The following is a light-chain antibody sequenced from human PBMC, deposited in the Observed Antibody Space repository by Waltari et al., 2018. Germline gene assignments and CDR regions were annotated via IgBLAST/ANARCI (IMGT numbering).Light chain of an antibody. CDR1: QSLLHSNGYNY. V-gene: IGKV2-28*01. Sequence: DIVMTQSPLSLPVTPGEPASISCRSSQSLLHSNGYNYLDWYLQKPGQSPQLLFYLVFNRASGVPDRFSGSGSGTDFTLKISRVEAEDVGVYYCMQALQTPWTFGQGTKVEIK. CDR3: MQALQTPWT. CDR2: LVF. J-gene: IGKJ1*01.